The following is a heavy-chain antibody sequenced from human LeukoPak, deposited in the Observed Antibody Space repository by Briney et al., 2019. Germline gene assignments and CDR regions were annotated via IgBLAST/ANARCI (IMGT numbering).Heavy chain of an antibody. D-gene: IGHD6-19*01. CDR3: AKEDSSGWYGY. CDR1: GFTFSSYG. J-gene: IGHJ4*02. V-gene: IGHV3-33*06. CDR2: IWYDGSNK. Sequence: GRSLRVSCAASGFTFSSYGMHWVRQAPGKGLEWVAVIWYDGSNKYYADSVKGRFTISRDNSKNTLYLQMNSLRAEDTAVYYCAKEDSSGWYGYWGQGTLVTVSS.